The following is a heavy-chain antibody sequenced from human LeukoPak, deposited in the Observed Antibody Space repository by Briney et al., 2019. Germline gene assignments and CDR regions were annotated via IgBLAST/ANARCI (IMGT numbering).Heavy chain of an antibody. J-gene: IGHJ6*03. V-gene: IGHV1-2*02. CDR2: INPNSGGT. CDR1: GYTFTGYY. Sequence: ASVKVSCKASGYTFTGYYMHWVRQAPGQGLEWMGWINPNSGGTNYAQKFQGRVTMTRDTSISTAYMELSRLRSDDTAVYYCARAVVLWFGELSGYMDVWGKGTTVTVSS. CDR3: ARAVVLWFGELSGYMDV. D-gene: IGHD3-10*01.